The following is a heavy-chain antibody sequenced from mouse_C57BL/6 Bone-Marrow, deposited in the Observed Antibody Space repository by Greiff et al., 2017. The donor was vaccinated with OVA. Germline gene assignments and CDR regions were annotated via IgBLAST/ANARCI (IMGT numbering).Heavy chain of an antibody. V-gene: IGHV5-4*01. Sequence: DVHLVESGGGLVKPGGSLKLSCAASGFTFSSYAMSWVRQTPEKRLEWVATISDGGSYTYYPDNVKGRFTLSRDNAKNNLYLKMSNLKTKDTAMDYCARGSKRAKDYWGQGTAVTVSS. D-gene: IGHD1-1*01. CDR3: ARGSKRAKDY. J-gene: IGHJ4*01. CDR2: ISDGGSYT. CDR1: GFTFSSYA.